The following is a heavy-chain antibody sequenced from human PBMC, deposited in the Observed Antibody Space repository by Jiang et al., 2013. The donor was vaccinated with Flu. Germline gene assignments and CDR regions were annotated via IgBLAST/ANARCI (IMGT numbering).Heavy chain of an antibody. D-gene: IGHD2-2*01. CDR1: W. Sequence: WISWVRQMPGKGLEWMGGLILVTLIPTTARPSKATSPSQLQVHQHCYLQWSSLKASDTAMYYCARHGPVVPAAIGWFDPWGQGTLVTVSS. CDR3: ARHGPVVPAAIGWFDP. CDR2: LILVTLIP. V-gene: IGHV5-10-1*01. J-gene: IGHJ5*02.